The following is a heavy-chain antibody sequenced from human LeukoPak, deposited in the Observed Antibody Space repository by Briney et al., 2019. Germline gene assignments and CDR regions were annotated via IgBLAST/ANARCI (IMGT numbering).Heavy chain of an antibody. CDR1: GGSIRSSSYY. D-gene: IGHD6-19*01. J-gene: IGHJ4*02. CDR3: ARQVVAVAGTGYFDY. Sequence: SETLSLTCTVSGGSIRSSSYYWGWIRQPPGKGLEWIGSIYYSGSTYYNASLKRRGTISVDTSKNQCSLKLNSVTAADTAVYFCARQVVAVAGTGYFDYWGQGTLVTVSS. CDR2: IYYSGST. V-gene: IGHV4-39*01.